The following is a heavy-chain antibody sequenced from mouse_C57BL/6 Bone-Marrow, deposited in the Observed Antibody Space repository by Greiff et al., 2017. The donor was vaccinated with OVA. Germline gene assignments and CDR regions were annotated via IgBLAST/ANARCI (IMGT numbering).Heavy chain of an antibody. Sequence: EVKVVESGGGLVQPGGSLKLSCAASGFTFSDYGMAWVRQAPRKGPEWVAFISNLAYSIYYADTVTGRFTISRENAKNTLYLEMSSLRSEDTAMYYCARGGDSPLAYWGQGTLVTVSA. V-gene: IGHV5-15*04. CDR1: GFTFSDYG. D-gene: IGHD2-13*01. CDR3: ARGGDSPLAY. CDR2: ISNLAYSI. J-gene: IGHJ3*01.